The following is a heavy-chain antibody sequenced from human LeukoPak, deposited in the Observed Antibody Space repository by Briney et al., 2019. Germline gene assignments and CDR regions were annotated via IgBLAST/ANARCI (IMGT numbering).Heavy chain of an antibody. CDR3: VRNKEGKSLDY. V-gene: IGHV1-2*02. CDR2: INPNSGGT. CDR1: GYTFTGYY. Sequence: GASVKVSCKASGYTFTGYYMHWVRQAPGQGLEWMGWINPNSGGTNYAQKFQGRVTMTRDTSISTAYMELSRLRFDDTAVYYCVRNKEGKSLDYWGQGTLVTVSS. J-gene: IGHJ4*02.